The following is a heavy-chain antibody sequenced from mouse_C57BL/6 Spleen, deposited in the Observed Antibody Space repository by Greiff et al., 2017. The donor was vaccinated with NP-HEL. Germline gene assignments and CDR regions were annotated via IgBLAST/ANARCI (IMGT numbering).Heavy chain of an antibody. D-gene: IGHD1-1*01. CDR2: IDPEDGDT. Sequence: DVHLVESGAELVRPGASVKLSCTASGFNIKDYYMHWVKQRPEQGLEWIGRIDPEDGDTEYAPKFQGKATMTADTSSNTAYLQLSSLTSEDTAVYYCTLPYYYGRYYAMDYWGQGTSVTVSS. CDR3: TLPYYYGRYYAMDY. CDR1: GFNIKDYY. J-gene: IGHJ4*01. V-gene: IGHV14-1*01.